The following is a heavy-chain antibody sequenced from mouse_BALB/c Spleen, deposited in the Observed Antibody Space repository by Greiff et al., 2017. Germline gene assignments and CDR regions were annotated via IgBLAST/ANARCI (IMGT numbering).Heavy chain of an antibody. V-gene: IGHV2-9*02. J-gene: IGHJ2*01. CDR2: IWAGGST. CDR1: GFSLTSYG. CDR3: ARSGGLPYYFDY. Sequence: VQRVESGPGLVAPSQSLSITCTVSGFSLTSYGVHWVRQPPGKGLEWLGVIWAGGSTNYNSALMSRLSISKDNSKSQVFLKMNSLQTDDTAMYYCARSGGLPYYFDYWGQGTTLTVSS. D-gene: IGHD2-4*01.